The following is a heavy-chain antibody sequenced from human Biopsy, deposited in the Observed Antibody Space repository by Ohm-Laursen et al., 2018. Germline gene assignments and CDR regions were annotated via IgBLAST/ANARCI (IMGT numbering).Heavy chain of an antibody. CDR1: GYTFTDYS. CDR3: ARDRMVTIITLVRADTFDI. D-gene: IGHD3-10*01. CDR2: VNPNSGAT. J-gene: IGHJ3*02. V-gene: IGHV1-2*02. Sequence: SVKVSCNASGYTFTDYSLHWVRQAPGQGLEWMGWVNPNSGATNYAQKFQGRVTMTSDTSISTAYIELRRLISDDAAVYFCARDRMVTIITLVRADTFDIWAKGHWSASLQ.